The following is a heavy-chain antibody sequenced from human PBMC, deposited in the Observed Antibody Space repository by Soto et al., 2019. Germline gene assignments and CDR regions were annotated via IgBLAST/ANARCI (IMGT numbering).Heavy chain of an antibody. J-gene: IGHJ6*02. D-gene: IGHD3-16*01. CDR2: INGYTGNT. CDR1: GYTFTSYG. Sequence: QVQLVQSGAEVKKPGASVKVSCKASGYTFTSYGLSWVRQAPGQGLEWMGWINGYTGNTNYAQKFQGRVTMTTDTSTNTAYLDLWTLISDDTALYYCARSWVTGKGGIDVWGQGTTVTVSS. V-gene: IGHV1-18*01. CDR3: ARSWVTGKGGIDV.